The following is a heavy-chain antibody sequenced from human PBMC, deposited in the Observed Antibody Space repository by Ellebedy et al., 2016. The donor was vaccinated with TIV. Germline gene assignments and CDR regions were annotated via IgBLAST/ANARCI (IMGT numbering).Heavy chain of an antibody. CDR1: GDSISSSSDY. Sequence: SETLSLXCTVSGDSISSSSDYWVWIRQPPGTGPEWIGTISNRDRTDYNPSLKSRVFILVDASKNQFFLKLTSVTAADTAVYYCATFNQYYTYLGVWGKGTTVIVSS. J-gene: IGHJ6*03. CDR3: ATFNQYYTYLGV. D-gene: IGHD1-14*01. CDR2: ISNRDRT. V-gene: IGHV4-39*01.